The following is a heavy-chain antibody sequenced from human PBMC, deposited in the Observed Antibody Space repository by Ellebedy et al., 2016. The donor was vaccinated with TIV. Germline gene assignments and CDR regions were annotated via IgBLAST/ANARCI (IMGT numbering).Heavy chain of an antibody. Sequence: GGSLRLSCAASGFTLNTYAMSWVRQAPGKGLEWVASSSGTGASTYYADSVQGRFTISSDNSQNTLSLQMNSLRADDTAVYYCARLGYRSSWFDYWGQGALVTVSS. D-gene: IGHD6-13*01. V-gene: IGHV3-23*01. J-gene: IGHJ4*02. CDR2: SSGTGAST. CDR3: ARLGYRSSWFDY. CDR1: GFTLNTYA.